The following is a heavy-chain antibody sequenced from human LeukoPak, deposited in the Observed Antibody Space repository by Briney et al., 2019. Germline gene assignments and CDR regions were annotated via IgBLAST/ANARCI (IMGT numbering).Heavy chain of an antibody. D-gene: IGHD2-15*01. CDR1: GGSISSSSYY. CDR3: TRVVVAATPVYYYYYMDV. CDR2: IYYSGST. J-gene: IGHJ6*03. V-gene: IGHV4-39*07. Sequence: SETLSLTCTVSGGSISSSSYYWGWIRQPPGKGLEWNGSIYYSGSTYYNPSLKSRVTISVDTSKNQFSLKLSSVTAADTAVYYGTRVVVAATPVYYYYYMDVWGKGTTVTVSS.